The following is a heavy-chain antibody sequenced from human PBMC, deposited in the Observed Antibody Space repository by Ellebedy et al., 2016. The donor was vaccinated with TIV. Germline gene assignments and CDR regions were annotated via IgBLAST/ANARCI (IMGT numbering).Heavy chain of an antibody. J-gene: IGHJ4*02. CDR2: ISYSGST. D-gene: IGHD6-6*01. CDR1: GGSISSYY. CDR3: ARGDSSSSRVYY. Sequence: SETLSLTCTVSGGSISSYYWSWIRQPPGKGLEWIAYISYSGSTNYNPSLKSRVTISVDTSKNQFSLRLSSVTAADTAVYYCARGDSSSSRVYYWGQGTLVTVSS. V-gene: IGHV4-59*08.